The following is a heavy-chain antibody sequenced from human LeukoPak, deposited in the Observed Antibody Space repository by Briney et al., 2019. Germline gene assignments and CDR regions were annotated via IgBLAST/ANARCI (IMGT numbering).Heavy chain of an antibody. Sequence: SETLSLTCTVSGGSISSSSYSWGWIRQPPGKGLEWIGSIYYSGTTYYSPSLKSRVTISVDTSKIQFSLKLSSVAATGTAVYFCARLRFDFWSGYTHPYFDYWGQGTLVTISS. D-gene: IGHD3-3*01. CDR2: IYYSGTT. J-gene: IGHJ4*02. CDR1: GGSISSSSYS. CDR3: ARLRFDFWSGYTHPYFDY. V-gene: IGHV4-39*01.